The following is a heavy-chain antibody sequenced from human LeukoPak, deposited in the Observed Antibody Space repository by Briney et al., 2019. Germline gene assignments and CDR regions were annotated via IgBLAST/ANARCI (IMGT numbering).Heavy chain of an antibody. Sequence: GGSLRLSCAASGFTFSSYAMHWVRQAPGKGLEWVAVISYDGSNKYYADSVKGRFTISRDNSKYTLYLQMNSLRAEDTAVYYCARFDYDFWSGSDYWGQGTLVTVSS. D-gene: IGHD3-3*01. CDR2: ISYDGSNK. CDR1: GFTFSSYA. J-gene: IGHJ4*02. CDR3: ARFDYDFWSGSDY. V-gene: IGHV3-30*04.